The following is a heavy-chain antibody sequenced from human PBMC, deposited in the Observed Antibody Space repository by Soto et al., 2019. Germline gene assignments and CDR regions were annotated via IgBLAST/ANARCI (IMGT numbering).Heavy chain of an antibody. CDR1: GGSFSGYY. V-gene: IGHV4-34*09. J-gene: IGHJ6*03. CDR3: APRLYYYYYLDV. CDR2: INHSGST. Sequence: SETLSLTCAVYGGSFSGYYWSWIRQPPGKGLEWIGEINHSGSTNYNPSLKSRVTISVDTSKNQFSLKLSSVTAADTAVYYCAPRLYYYYYLDVWGKGITVTVSS.